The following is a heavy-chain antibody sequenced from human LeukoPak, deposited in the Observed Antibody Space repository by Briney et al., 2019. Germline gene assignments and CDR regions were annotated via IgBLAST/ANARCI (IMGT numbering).Heavy chain of an antibody. Sequence: SETLSLTCAVYGGSFSGYYWSWIRQPPGKGLEWIGEINHSGSTNYNPSLKSRVTISVDTSKNQFSLKLSSVTAADTAVYYCARDRSRWLQFPDYWGQGTLVTVSS. V-gene: IGHV4-34*01. J-gene: IGHJ4*02. CDR2: INHSGST. D-gene: IGHD5-24*01. CDR3: ARDRSRWLQFPDY. CDR1: GGSFSGYY.